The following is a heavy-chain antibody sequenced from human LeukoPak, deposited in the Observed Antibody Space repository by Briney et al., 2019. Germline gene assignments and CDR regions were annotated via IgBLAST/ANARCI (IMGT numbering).Heavy chain of an antibody. CDR2: IDGSGGTT. J-gene: IGHJ4*02. CDR3: ARGGSSSWSFDY. CDR1: GFTFTRNA. D-gene: IGHD6-13*01. Sequence: PGGSLRLSCAASGFTFTRNAMAWVRQAPGKGLECVSAIDGSGGTTFYADSVKGRVTISRVQSTNTVYLQMNSLRAEDTAVYYCARGGSSSWSFDYWGQGTLVTVSS. V-gene: IGHV3-23*01.